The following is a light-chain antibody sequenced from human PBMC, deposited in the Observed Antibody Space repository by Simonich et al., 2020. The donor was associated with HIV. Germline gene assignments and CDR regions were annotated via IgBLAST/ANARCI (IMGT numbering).Light chain of an antibody. Sequence: EIVLTQSPCTLSLSPGERATLSCRASQSVSSTYLAWYQQKPGLAPRLLIYDASSRATSIPDRFSGSGSGTEFTLTISSMQSEDFAVYYCQQYGSSPYTFGQGTTLEIK. CDR3: QQYGSSPYT. CDR2: DAS. J-gene: IGKJ2*01. CDR1: QSVSSTY. V-gene: IGKV3D-20*01.